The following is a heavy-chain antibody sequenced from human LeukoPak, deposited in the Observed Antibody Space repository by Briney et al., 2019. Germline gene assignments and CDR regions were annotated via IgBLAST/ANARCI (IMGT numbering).Heavy chain of an antibody. D-gene: IGHD4-11*01. CDR1: GGSISSYY. CDR2: IYYSGST. J-gene: IGHJ6*02. V-gene: IGHV4-59*01. CDR3: ARDRYSNSFYYYYAMDV. Sequence: SETLSLTCTVSGGSISSYYWSWIRQPPGKGLEWIGYIYYSGSTNYNPSLKSRVTISVDTSKNQFSLKLSSVTAADTAVYYCARDRYSNSFYYYYAMDVWGQGITVTVSS.